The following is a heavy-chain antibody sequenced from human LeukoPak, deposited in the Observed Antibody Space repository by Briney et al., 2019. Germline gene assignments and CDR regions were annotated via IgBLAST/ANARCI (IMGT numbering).Heavy chain of an antibody. CDR2: IYYSGST. D-gene: IGHD3-10*01. CDR3: ARGEVLTRAFDI. Sequence: SETLSLTCTVSGGSISSSSYYWGWIRQPPGKGREWLGSIYYSGSTYYNPSLKSRVTISVDTSKNQFSLKLSSVTAADTAVYYCARGEVLTRAFDIWGQGTMVTVSS. CDR1: GGSISSSSYY. V-gene: IGHV4-39*07. J-gene: IGHJ3*02.